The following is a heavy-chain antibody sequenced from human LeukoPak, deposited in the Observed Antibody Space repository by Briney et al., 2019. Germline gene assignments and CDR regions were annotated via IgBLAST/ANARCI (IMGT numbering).Heavy chain of an antibody. Sequence: SETLSLTCAVYGGSFSGYYWSWIRQPPGKGLEWIGEINHSGSTNYNPSLKSRVTISVDTSKNQFSLKLSSVTAADTAVYYCARAPSWYSSGWYDGPLDYWGQGTLVTVSS. CDR3: ARAPSWYSSGWYDGPLDY. V-gene: IGHV4-34*01. CDR2: INHSGST. D-gene: IGHD6-19*01. CDR1: GGSFSGYY. J-gene: IGHJ4*02.